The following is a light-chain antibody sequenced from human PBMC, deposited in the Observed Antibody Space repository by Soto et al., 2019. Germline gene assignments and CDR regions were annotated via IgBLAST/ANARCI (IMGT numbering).Light chain of an antibody. V-gene: IGLV2-11*01. CDR3: CSYAGSYTEL. J-gene: IGLJ2*01. CDR2: DVA. CDR1: SSDVGGYSS. Sequence: QSALTQPRSVSGSPGQSVTISCTGTSSDVGGYSSVSWYQQHPGKAPRLLIYDVAKRPSGVPDRFSGSKSGNTASLTISGIQAEDEADDYCCSYAGSYTELFGGGTKVTVL.